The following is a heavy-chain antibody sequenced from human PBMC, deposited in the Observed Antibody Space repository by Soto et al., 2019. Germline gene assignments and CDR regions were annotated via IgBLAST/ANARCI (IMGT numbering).Heavy chain of an antibody. Sequence: ASVKVSCKASGFTFTSSAMQWVRQARGQRLEWIGWIVVGSGNTNYAQKFQERVTITRDMSTSTAYMELSSLRSEDTAVYYCAAAPNIITVTPGGGDYWGQGTLVTVSS. D-gene: IGHD4-17*01. CDR3: AAAPNIITVTPGGGDY. V-gene: IGHV1-58*02. CDR1: GFTFTSSA. J-gene: IGHJ4*02. CDR2: IVVGSGNT.